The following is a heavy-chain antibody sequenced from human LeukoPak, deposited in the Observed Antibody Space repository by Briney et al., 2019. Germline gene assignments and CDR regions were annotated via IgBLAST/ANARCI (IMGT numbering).Heavy chain of an antibody. D-gene: IGHD1-1*01. Sequence: PGGSLRLSCAASGFIFNNYAMNWVRQAPGKGLEWVSAISGGGHSTYYADSVKGRFTISRDNSKNTLYLQMNSLRAEDTAVYFCAKGLEPGAFDIWGQGTRVTVSS. CDR1: GFIFNNYA. V-gene: IGHV3-23*01. CDR3: AKGLEPGAFDI. CDR2: ISGGGHST. J-gene: IGHJ3*02.